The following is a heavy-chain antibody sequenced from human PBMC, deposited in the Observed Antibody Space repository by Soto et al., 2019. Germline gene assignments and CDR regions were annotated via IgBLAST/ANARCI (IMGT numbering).Heavy chain of an antibody. Sequence: KFQGRVTITRDTSASTAYMELSSLRSEDTAVYYCARDGGPMDVWGQGTTVTVSS. J-gene: IGHJ6*02. D-gene: IGHD3-16*01. CDR3: ARDGGPMDV. V-gene: IGHV1-3*01.